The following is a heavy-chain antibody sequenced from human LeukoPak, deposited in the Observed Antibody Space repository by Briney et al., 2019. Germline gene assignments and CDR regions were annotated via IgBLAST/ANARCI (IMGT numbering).Heavy chain of an antibody. Sequence: SSETLSLTCTVSGGSISSSSYYWGWIRQPPGKGLEWIGSIYYSGSTYYNPSLKSRVTISVDTSRNQFSLKLSSVTAADTAVYYCARHSLGYYYYYYMDVWGKGTTVTVSS. CDR3: ARHSLGYYYYYYMDV. J-gene: IGHJ6*03. CDR1: GGSISSSSYY. CDR2: IYYSGST. V-gene: IGHV4-39*01.